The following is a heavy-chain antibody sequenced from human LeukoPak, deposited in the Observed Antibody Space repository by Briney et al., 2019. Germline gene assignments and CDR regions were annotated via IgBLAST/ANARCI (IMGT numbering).Heavy chain of an antibody. J-gene: IGHJ4*02. CDR2: ISGSGSSI. D-gene: IGHD6-19*01. Sequence: GGSLRLSCTASGFTFSNYAMTWVRQAPGKGLEWVSAISGSGSSIYYADSVKGRFTISRDNSKNTLYLQMNSLRAEDTAVYYCAKASIAVAGYHQYYFDYWGQGTLVTVSS. CDR1: GFTFSNYA. CDR3: AKASIAVAGYHQYYFDY. V-gene: IGHV3-23*01.